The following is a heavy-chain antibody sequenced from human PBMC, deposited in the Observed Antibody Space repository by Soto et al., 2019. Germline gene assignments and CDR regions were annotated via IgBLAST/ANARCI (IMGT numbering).Heavy chain of an antibody. CDR2: IYWDDDK. V-gene: IGHV2-5*02. Sequence: QITLKESGPTLVKPTQTLTLTCTFSGLSLSTTGVGVGWIRQPPGKALEWLALIYWDDDKRYSPSLKSRLTTTKDTSKHPVVLTITTMDPVDTATYSCVQSRCGGDCLQSYSSHSYYGLDVWGQGTTVTVSS. D-gene: IGHD2-21*02. CDR1: GLSLSTTGVG. J-gene: IGHJ6*02. CDR3: VQSRCGGDCLQSYSSHSYYGLDV.